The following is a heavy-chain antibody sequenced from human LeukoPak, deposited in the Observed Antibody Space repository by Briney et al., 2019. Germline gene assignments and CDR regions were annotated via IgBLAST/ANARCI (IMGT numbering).Heavy chain of an antibody. CDR3: GRDPKLGIRGYTYGYIDH. CDR2: INTNTGNP. Sequence: ASVKVSCKGSGYTFTSYAMNWVRQAPGQGLEWMGWINTNTGNPSYAQGFFTGRYVFSLDTSASTAYLQINGLKADDTAVYYCGRDPKLGIRGYTYGYIDHWGQGTLLTVAS. D-gene: IGHD5-18*01. CDR1: GYTFTSYA. V-gene: IGHV7-4-1*02. J-gene: IGHJ4*02.